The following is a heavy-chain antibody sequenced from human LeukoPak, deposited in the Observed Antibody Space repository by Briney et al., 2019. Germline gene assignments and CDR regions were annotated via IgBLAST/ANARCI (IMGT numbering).Heavy chain of an antibody. J-gene: IGHJ2*01. D-gene: IGHD6-13*01. CDR3: ARRAREAAAGTDWYFDL. CDR1: GGSISSYY. Sequence: SETLSLTCTVSGGSISSYYWSWLRQPPGKGLEWIGYIYYSGRTKYNPSLKSRVTISVDTSKNQFSLKLSSVTAADTAVYYCARRAREAAAGTDWYFDLWGRGTLVTVSS. V-gene: IGHV4-59*08. CDR2: IYYSGRT.